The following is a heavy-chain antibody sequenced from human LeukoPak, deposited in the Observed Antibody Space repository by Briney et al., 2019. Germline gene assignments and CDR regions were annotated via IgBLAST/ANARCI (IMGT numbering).Heavy chain of an antibody. V-gene: IGHV1-18*01. CDR1: GYTFTSYG. J-gene: IGHJ4*02. Sequence: GASVKVSCKASGYTFTSYGISWVRQAPGQGLEWMGWISAYNGNTNYAQKLQGRVTMTTDTSTSTAYMELRSLRSDDTAVYYCARDARYYYGSGSLPSSKVFDYWGQGTLVTVSS. D-gene: IGHD3-10*01. CDR3: ARDARYYYGSGSLPSSKVFDY. CDR2: ISAYNGNT.